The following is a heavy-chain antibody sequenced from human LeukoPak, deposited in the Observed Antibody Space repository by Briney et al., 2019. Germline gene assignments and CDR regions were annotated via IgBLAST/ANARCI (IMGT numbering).Heavy chain of an antibody. D-gene: IGHD2-8*01. CDR1: GYTFTNYA. V-gene: IGHV7-4-1*01. CDR2: INTNTGNP. J-gene: IGHJ5*02. CDR3: VRVPFVVMGDTGNWFDP. Sequence: GASVKVSCKASGYTFTNYAMNWVRQAPGQGLEWMGWINTNTGNPTYAQGFTGRFVFSLDASVSTAYLQIRRLKAEDTAVYYCVRVPFVVMGDTGNWFDPWGQGTLVTVSS.